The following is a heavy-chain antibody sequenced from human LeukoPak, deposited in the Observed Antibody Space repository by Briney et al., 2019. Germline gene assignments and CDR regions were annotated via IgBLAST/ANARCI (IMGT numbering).Heavy chain of an antibody. CDR2: IYTSGST. D-gene: IGHD5-24*01. V-gene: IGHV4-61*02. J-gene: IGHJ5*02. CDR1: GGSISSSSYY. CDR3: ARDLLIRDGYNPYNWFDP. Sequence: KSSETLSLTCTVSGGSISSSSYYWGWIRQPPGKGLEWIGRIYTSGSTNYNPSLKSRVTISVDTSKNQFSLKLSSVTAADTAVYYCARDLLIRDGYNPYNWFDPWGQGTLVTVSS.